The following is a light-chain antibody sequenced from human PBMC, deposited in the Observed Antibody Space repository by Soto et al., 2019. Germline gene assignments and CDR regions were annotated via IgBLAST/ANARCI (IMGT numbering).Light chain of an antibody. CDR1: SSDVGDYDY. V-gene: IGLV2-14*03. CDR2: DVT. Sequence: QSALTQPASVSGSPGQSITISCTGTSSDVGDYDYVSWYQHLPGKAPKLLIYDVTTRPSGVSNRFSGSKSGNTASLTISGLQAEDEADYYCRSYRSSNPPFVFGTGTKLTVL. CDR3: RSYRSSNPPFV. J-gene: IGLJ1*01.